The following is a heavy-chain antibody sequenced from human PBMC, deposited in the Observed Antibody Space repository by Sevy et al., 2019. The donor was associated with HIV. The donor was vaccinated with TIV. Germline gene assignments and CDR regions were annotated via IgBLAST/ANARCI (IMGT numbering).Heavy chain of an antibody. D-gene: IGHD3-22*01. V-gene: IGHV3-48*01. CDR2: ISGSSSTI. CDR3: ARDSITMIRRGAFDI. Sequence: GGSLRLSCAASGFTFSSYSMNWVRQAPGKGLEWVSYISGSSSTIYYADSVKGRFTISRDNAKNSLYLQMNSLRAEDTAVYYCARDSITMIRRGAFDIWGQGTMVTVSS. J-gene: IGHJ3*02. CDR1: GFTFSSYS.